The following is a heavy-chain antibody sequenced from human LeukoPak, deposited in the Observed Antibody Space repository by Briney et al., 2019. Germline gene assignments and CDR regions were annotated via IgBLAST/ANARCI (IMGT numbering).Heavy chain of an antibody. CDR1: GGSFSGYY. J-gene: IGHJ4*02. Sequence: SETLSLTCAVYGGSFSGYYWSWIRQPPGKGLEWIGEINHSGSTNYNPSLESRVTISVDTSKNQFSLKLSSVTAADTAVYYCATTLKAAASYWGQGTLVTVSS. D-gene: IGHD6-13*01. V-gene: IGHV4-34*01. CDR2: INHSGST. CDR3: ATTLKAAASY.